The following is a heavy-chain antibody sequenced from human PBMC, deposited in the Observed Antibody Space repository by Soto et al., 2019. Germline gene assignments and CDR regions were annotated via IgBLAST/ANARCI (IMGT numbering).Heavy chain of an antibody. D-gene: IGHD2-21*02. CDR3: ARDLSVVTAISPPNY. J-gene: IGHJ4*02. CDR1: GYTFTSYG. CDR2: ISAYNGNT. Sequence: ASVKVSCKASGYTFTSYGISWVRQAPGQGLEWMGWISAYNGNTNYAQKLQGRVTMTTDTSTSTAYMELRSLRSDDTAVYYCARDLSVVTAISPPNYWGQGTLVTVSS. V-gene: IGHV1-18*04.